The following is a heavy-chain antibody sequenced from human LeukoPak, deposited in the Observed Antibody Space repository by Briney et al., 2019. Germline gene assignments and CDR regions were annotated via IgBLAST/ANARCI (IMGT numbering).Heavy chain of an antibody. CDR1: GLTFSSYA. J-gene: IGHJ4*02. Sequence: GGSLRLTCAASGLTFSSYAMSWVRQAPGKGLEWVSAFRGSGGSTYYADSVKGRFTISRDNSKNTLYLQMNSLRAEDTAVYYCAKDAGGRVRGVFDYWGQGTLVTVSS. CDR3: AKDAGGRVRGVFDY. D-gene: IGHD3-10*01. V-gene: IGHV3-23*01. CDR2: FRGSGGST.